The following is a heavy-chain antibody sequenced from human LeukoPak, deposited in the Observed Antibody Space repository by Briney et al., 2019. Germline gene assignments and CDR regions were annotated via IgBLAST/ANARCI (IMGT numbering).Heavy chain of an antibody. J-gene: IGHJ6*02. V-gene: IGHV1-8*01. CDR3: AARDYDFWSGYQYYYYYYGMDV. D-gene: IGHD3-3*01. CDR1: GYTFTSYD. Sequence: ASVNVSCKASGYTFTSYDINWVRQASGQGREWVGRMNPNSWNTGYAEKFQGRVTMTRNTSISTAYMELSSLRSEDTAVYYCAARDYDFWSGYQYYYYYYGMDVWGQGTTVTVSS. CDR2: MNPNSWNT.